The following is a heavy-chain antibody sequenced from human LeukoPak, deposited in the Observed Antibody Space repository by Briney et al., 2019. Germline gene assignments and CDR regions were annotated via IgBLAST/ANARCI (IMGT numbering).Heavy chain of an antibody. Sequence: PGGSLRLSCAASGFTFSSYGMHWVRQAPGKGLEWVAFIRYDGSNKYYADSVKGRFTISRDNSKNTLYLQMNSLRAEDTAVYYCARHYMTTVTKGAFGIWGQGTMVTVSS. D-gene: IGHD4-17*01. CDR2: IRYDGSNK. V-gene: IGHV3-30*02. CDR1: GFTFSSYG. CDR3: ARHYMTTVTKGAFGI. J-gene: IGHJ3*02.